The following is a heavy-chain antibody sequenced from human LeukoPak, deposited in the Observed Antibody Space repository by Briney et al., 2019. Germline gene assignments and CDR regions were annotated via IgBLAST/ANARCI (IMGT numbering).Heavy chain of an antibody. CDR1: GVTFSSYG. CDR3: ARQPMIRGVNVFDS. D-gene: IGHD3-10*01. V-gene: IGHV3-48*04. CDR2: ISSTGSSI. Sequence: GGSLRLSCAASGVTFSSYGMNWVRQAPGKGPEWGSFISSTGSSIYYADSVKGRFTISRDNDENSLFLHMTSLRVEDTAVYYCARQPMIRGVNVFDSWGQGTLAIVSS. J-gene: IGHJ4*02.